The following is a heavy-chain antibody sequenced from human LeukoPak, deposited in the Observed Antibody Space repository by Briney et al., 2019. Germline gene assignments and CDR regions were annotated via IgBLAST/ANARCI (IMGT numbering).Heavy chain of an antibody. J-gene: IGHJ6*03. Sequence: ASVKVSCKASGYTFTSYGISWVRQAPGQGLEWMGWISAYNGNTNYAQKLQGRVTMTTDTSTSTAYMELRSLRSDDTAVYYCARGQTRLTGPITMVRGDNYYYYYMDVWGKGTTVTVSS. D-gene: IGHD3-10*01. V-gene: IGHV1-18*01. CDR1: GYTFTSYG. CDR2: ISAYNGNT. CDR3: ARGQTRLTGPITMVRGDNYYYYYMDV.